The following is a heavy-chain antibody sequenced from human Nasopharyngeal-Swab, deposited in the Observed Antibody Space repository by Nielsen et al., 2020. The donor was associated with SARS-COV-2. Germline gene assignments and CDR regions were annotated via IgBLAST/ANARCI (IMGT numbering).Heavy chain of an antibody. Sequence: SQTLSLTCAVSGGSISSGGYSWSWIRQPPGKGLEWIGYIYHSGSTYYNPSLKSRVTISVDRSKNQFSLKLSSVTAEEKDGEEGERGKKKKMTWRYFDYWGSKTLVTVSS. CDR2: IYHSGST. CDR3: ERGKKKKMTWRYFDY. CDR1: GGSISSGGYS. V-gene: IGHV4-30-2*01. J-gene: IGHJ4*01. D-gene: IGHD1-26*01.